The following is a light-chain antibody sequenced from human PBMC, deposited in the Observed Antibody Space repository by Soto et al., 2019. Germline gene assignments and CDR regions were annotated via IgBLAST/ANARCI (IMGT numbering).Light chain of an antibody. Sequence: QSALTQPPSASGSPGQSVTISCTGTGSDIGGYNYVSWYQQHPGKAPTLIIYEVSKRPSGVPDRFSGSKSGNTASLTVSGLQAEDEAEYYCSSYAGSNTFAFGTGTKLTVL. CDR1: GSDIGGYNY. CDR2: EVS. J-gene: IGLJ1*01. V-gene: IGLV2-8*01. CDR3: SSYAGSNTFA.